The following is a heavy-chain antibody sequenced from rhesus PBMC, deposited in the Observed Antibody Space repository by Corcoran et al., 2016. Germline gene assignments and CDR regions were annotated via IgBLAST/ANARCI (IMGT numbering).Heavy chain of an antibody. J-gene: IGHJ3*01. CDR3: ARRGVTTFAFDF. CDR2: IGGDSIYT. CDR1: GFTFSGYE. Sequence: EVQLAESGGGLVQPGGSLRLSCAASGFTFSGYEMHWVRQAPGKGLDSVSVIGGDSIYTNYADSLKGRFTISRDNAKNSLSLQMNSLRAEDTAVYYCARRGVTTFAFDFWGQGLRVTVSS. D-gene: IGHD4-23*01. V-gene: IGHV3-115*02.